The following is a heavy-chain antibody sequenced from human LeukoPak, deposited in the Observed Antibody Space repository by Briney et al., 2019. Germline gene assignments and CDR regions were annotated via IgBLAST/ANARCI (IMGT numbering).Heavy chain of an antibody. Sequence: PSETLSLTCTVSVGSIRVYYWSWIRQPPGKGLEWIGYIYYSGSTNYNPSLKSRVSISVDTSKNQFSLKLSSVTAADTAVYYCARTGSTVTMLYPFDHWGQGTLVTVSS. V-gene: IGHV4-59*01. CDR2: IYYSGST. J-gene: IGHJ4*02. CDR3: ARTGSTVTMLYPFDH. CDR1: VGSIRVYY. D-gene: IGHD4-17*01.